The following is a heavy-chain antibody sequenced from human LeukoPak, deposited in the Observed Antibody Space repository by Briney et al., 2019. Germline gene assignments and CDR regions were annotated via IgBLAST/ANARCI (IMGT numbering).Heavy chain of an antibody. V-gene: IGHV3-30*02. J-gene: IGHJ5*02. Sequence: GGSLRLSCAASGFTFSSYGMHWVRRAPGKGLEWVAFIRYDGSNKYYADSVKGRFTISRDNSKNTLYLQMNSLRAEDTAVYYCAKSQLDYGSGSYYGFDPWGQGTLVTVSS. D-gene: IGHD3-10*01. CDR1: GFTFSSYG. CDR2: IRYDGSNK. CDR3: AKSQLDYGSGSYYGFDP.